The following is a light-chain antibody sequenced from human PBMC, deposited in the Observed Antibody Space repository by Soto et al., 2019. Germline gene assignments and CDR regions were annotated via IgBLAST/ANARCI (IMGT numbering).Light chain of an antibody. CDR2: EVT. CDR1: SGDIGGYDY. V-gene: IGLV2-8*01. Sequence: QSALTQPPSASGSPGQSVTISCTGTSGDIGGYDYVSWYQQHPGKAPQLMIYEVTKRPLGVPDRFSGSKSGNTASLTVSGLQAEDEAAYYGRSYAGSNNPYVFGTGTKLTVL. CDR3: RSYAGSNNPYV. J-gene: IGLJ1*01.